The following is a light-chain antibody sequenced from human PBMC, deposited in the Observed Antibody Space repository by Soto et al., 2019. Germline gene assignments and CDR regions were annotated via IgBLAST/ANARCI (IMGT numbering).Light chain of an antibody. Sequence: EIVLTQSPATLSLSPGERATLSCRASQSVSRYLAWFQQKPGQAPRLLIYGVSNRATGIPARFSGSGSGTEFTLTISSIEPEDFAVYYCQQRSNWGIYTFGQGTQLEIK. CDR1: QSVSRY. CDR2: GVS. CDR3: QQRSNWGIYT. J-gene: IGKJ2*01. V-gene: IGKV3-11*01.